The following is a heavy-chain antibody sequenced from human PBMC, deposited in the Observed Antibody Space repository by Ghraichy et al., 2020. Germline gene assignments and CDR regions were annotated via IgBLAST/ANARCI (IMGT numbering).Heavy chain of an antibody. J-gene: IGHJ4*02. V-gene: IGHV4-38-2*02. Sequence: ESLNISCTVSGYSISSGYYWGWIRQPPGKGLEWIGSIYHSGSTYYNPSLKSRVTISVDTSKNQFSLKLSSVTAADTAVYYCASLREGYSSSWTLYFDPGPFDYWGQGTLVTVSS. D-gene: IGHD6-13*01. CDR1: GYSISSGYY. CDR3: ASLREGYSSSWTLYFDPGPFDY. CDR2: IYHSGST.